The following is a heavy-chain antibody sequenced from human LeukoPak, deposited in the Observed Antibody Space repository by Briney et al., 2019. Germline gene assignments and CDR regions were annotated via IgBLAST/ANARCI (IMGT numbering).Heavy chain of an antibody. D-gene: IGHD3-10*01. CDR2: INYSGRT. V-gene: IGHV4-39*01. Sequence: SETLSLTCTVSGGSISSSSYYWGWIRQPPGKGLEWIGIINYSGRTYYNPSLKSRITISVDTSKNQFSLKLSSVTAADTAVFFCARHNIRGVTHWFDPWGQGIQVTVSS. CDR3: ARHNIRGVTHWFDP. CDR1: GGSISSSSYY. J-gene: IGHJ5*02.